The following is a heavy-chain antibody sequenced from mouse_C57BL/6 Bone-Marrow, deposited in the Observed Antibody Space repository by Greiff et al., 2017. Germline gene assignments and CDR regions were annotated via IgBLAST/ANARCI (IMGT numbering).Heavy chain of an antibody. CDR3: ARPIYDGYPWYFDV. CDR2: IDPSDSYT. J-gene: IGHJ1*03. Sequence: QVQLQQPGAELVMPGASVKLSCKASGYTFTSYWMHWVKQRPGQGLEWIGEIDPSDSYTNYNQKFKGKYTLTVDKSSSTADMQLSSLTSEDSAVYYCARPIYDGYPWYFDVWGTGTTVTVSS. D-gene: IGHD2-3*01. V-gene: IGHV1-69*01. CDR1: GYTFTSYW.